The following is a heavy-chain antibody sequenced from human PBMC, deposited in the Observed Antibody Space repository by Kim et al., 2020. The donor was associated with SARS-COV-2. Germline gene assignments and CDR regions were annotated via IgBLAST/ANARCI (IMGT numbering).Heavy chain of an antibody. CDR3: AKDRAKELASGGTLDY. J-gene: IGHJ4*02. V-gene: IGHV3-23*01. Sequence: GGSLRLSCAASGFTFSNYAMSWVRQAPGKGLEWVSSIGGSRTTTYYADSVKGRFTISRDNSKNTLYLQMNSLRAEDTAVYYCAKDRAKELASGGTLDYWGQGTLVTVSS. CDR1: GFTFSNYA. CDR2: IGGSRTTT. D-gene: IGHD6-13*01.